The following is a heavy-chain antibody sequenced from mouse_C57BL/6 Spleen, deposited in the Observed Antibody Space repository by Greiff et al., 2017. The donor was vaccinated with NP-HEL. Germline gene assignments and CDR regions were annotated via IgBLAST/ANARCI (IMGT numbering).Heavy chain of an antibody. CDR2: IYPGDGDT. V-gene: IGHV1-82*01. Sequence: QVQLKQSGPELVKPGASVKISCKASGYAFSSSWMNWVKQRPGKGLEWIGRIYPGDGDTNYNGKFKGKATLTADKSSSTAYMQLSSLTSEDSAVYFCARDYYGSSDGGDGGQGTTLTVSS. J-gene: IGHJ2*01. D-gene: IGHD1-1*01. CDR3: ARDYYGSSDGGD. CDR1: GYAFSSSW.